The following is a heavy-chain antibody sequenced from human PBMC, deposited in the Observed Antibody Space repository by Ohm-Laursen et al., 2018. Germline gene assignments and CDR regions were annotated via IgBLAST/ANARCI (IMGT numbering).Heavy chain of an antibody. Sequence: SSVKVSCKASGGTFSSYAISWVRQAPGQGLEWMGGIIPVFGTAKYAQKFQGRVTITADESTSTAYMELSSLRSEDTAVYYCARGGITAMDANRFDYWGQGTLVTVSS. V-gene: IGHV1-69*01. CDR3: ARGGITAMDANRFDY. J-gene: IGHJ4*02. D-gene: IGHD5-18*01. CDR2: IIPVFGTA. CDR1: GGTFSSYA.